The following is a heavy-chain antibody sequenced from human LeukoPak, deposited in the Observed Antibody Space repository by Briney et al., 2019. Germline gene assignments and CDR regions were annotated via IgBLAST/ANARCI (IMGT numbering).Heavy chain of an antibody. CDR1: GFIFSIYG. D-gene: IGHD3-22*01. CDR3: AKDQYYDQYYFDY. Sequence: GGSLRLSCAASGFIFSIYGMHWVRQAPGKGLEWVAFIRSDGSYKYYADSVKGRFTISRDNSKNTLYLQMNSLRAEDTAVYYCAKDQYYDQYYFDYWGQGTLVTVSS. V-gene: IGHV3-30*02. J-gene: IGHJ4*02. CDR2: IRSDGSYK.